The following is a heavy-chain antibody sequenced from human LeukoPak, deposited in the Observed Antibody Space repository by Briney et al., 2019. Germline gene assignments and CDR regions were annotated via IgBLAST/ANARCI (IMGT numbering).Heavy chain of an antibody. CDR1: GGPVSGYY. CDR3: AIGSFYFPPYFFEH. D-gene: IGHD2/OR15-2a*01. Sequence: SETLSLTCAVSGGPVSGYYWSWIRQAPGKGMEWIGDINHSGSRNYNPSLKSRVTIEIDTSKSQFSLTLRSVTAADTGVYHCAIGSFYFPPYFFEHWDQGTLVTVSS. V-gene: IGHV4-34*01. J-gene: IGHJ4*02. CDR2: INHSGSR.